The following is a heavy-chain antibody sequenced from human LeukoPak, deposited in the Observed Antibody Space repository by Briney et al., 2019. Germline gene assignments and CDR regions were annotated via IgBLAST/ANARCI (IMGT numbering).Heavy chain of an antibody. CDR1: GGSISSSSYY. J-gene: IGHJ4*02. CDR3: ASQIKYSYGYGGLDY. CDR2: IYYSGST. V-gene: IGHV4-39*01. Sequence: SETLSLTCTVSGGSISSSSYYWGWIRQPPGKGLEWIGSIYYSGSTYYNPSLKSRVTISVDTPKNQFSLKLSSVTAADTAVYYCASQIKYSYGYGGLDYWGQGTLVTVSS. D-gene: IGHD5-18*01.